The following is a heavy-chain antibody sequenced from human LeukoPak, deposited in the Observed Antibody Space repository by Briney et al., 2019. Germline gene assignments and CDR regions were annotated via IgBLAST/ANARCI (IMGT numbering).Heavy chain of an antibody. CDR1: GFTFSSYA. Sequence: PGRSLRLSCAASGFTFSSYAMHWVRQAPGKGLEWVAVISYDGSNKYYADSVKGRFTISRDNSKNTLYLQMNSLRAEDTAVYYCARTFTYYDFWGCYGMDVWGQGTTVTVSS. CDR3: ARTFTYYDFWGCYGMDV. J-gene: IGHJ6*02. CDR2: ISYDGSNK. D-gene: IGHD3-3*01. V-gene: IGHV3-30-3*01.